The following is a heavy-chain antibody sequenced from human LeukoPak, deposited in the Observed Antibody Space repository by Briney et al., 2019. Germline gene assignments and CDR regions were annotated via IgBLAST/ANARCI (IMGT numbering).Heavy chain of an antibody. CDR1: GYTFTGYY. V-gene: IGHV1-69*13. CDR2: IIPIFGTT. CDR3: ARDRLNFCGADCYRFDP. Sequence: SVKVSCKASGYTFTGYYIHWVRQAPGQGLEWVGGIIPIFGTTNYGDKFQGRVTITAHESTSTAYMELSNLRSEDTAVYYCARDRLNFCGADCYRFDPWGQGTLVTVSS. D-gene: IGHD2-21*02. J-gene: IGHJ5*02.